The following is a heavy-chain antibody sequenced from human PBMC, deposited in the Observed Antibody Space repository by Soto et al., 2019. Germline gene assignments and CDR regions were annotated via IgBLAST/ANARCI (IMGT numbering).Heavy chain of an antibody. CDR1: GFTFSRYT. D-gene: IGHD4-17*01. V-gene: IGHV3-23*01. Sequence: EVQLLESGGGLVQPGGSLRLSCAASGFTFSRYTMNWVRQAPGKGLEWVSGINSGGRTYYADSVKGRFTISRDDSKNTLYLQIISLRAEDTAVYYCAKDLRPDGVWDFDYWGQGTLVTVSS. J-gene: IGHJ4*02. CDR2: INSGGRT. CDR3: AKDLRPDGVWDFDY.